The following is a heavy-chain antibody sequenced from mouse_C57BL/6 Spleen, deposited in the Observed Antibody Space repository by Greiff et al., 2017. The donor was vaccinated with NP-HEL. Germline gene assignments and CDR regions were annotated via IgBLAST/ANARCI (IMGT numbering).Heavy chain of an antibody. J-gene: IGHJ1*03. D-gene: IGHD3-3*01. CDR2: IYPGSGNT. CDR3: ARGDVWYFDV. CDR1: GYTFTDYY. Sequence: QVQLKQSGAELVRPGASVKLSCKASGYTFTDYYINWVKQRPGQGLEWIARIYPGSGNTYYNEKFKGKATLTAEKSSSTAYMQLSSLTSEDSAVYFCARGDVWYFDVWGTGTTVTVSS. V-gene: IGHV1-76*01.